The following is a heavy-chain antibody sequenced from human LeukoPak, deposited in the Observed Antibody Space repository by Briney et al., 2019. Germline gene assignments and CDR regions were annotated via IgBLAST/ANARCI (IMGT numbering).Heavy chain of an antibody. Sequence: KPSETLSLTCSVFDGSISNYYWSWIRQPPGKGLEWIGYAYYSGSTTYNPSLESRVTISVDTSKNQFSLKLTAVTAADTAVYYCARRDYDILTGTGRHGFDYWGQGTLVTVSS. CDR1: DGSISNYY. CDR2: AYYSGST. CDR3: ARRDYDILTGTGRHGFDY. D-gene: IGHD3-9*01. V-gene: IGHV4-59*08. J-gene: IGHJ4*02.